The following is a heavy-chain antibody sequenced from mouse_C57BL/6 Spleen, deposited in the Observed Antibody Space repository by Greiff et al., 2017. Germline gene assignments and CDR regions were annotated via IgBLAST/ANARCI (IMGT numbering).Heavy chain of an antibody. D-gene: IGHD2-3*01. CDR2: INPSNGGT. CDR3: ARMGLYDGYYVDY. V-gene: IGHV1-53*01. Sequence: VKLKQPGTELVKPGASVKLSCKASGYTFTSYWMHWVKQRPGQGLEWIGNINPSNGGTNYNEKFKSKATLTVDKSSSTAYMQLSSLTSEDSAVYYCARMGLYDGYYVDYWGQGTTLTVSS. J-gene: IGHJ2*01. CDR1: GYTFTSYW.